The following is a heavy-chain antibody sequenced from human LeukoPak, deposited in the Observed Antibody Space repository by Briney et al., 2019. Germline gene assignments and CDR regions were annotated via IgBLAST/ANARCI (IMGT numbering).Heavy chain of an antibody. V-gene: IGHV3-23*01. CDR1: GFTFSSYA. Sequence: PGGSLRLSCAASGFTFSSYAMSWVRQAPGKGLEWVSAISGSGGSTYYADSVKGRFTISRDNSKNTLYLQMNSLRAEDTAVYYCARDLGSGSYRSYWYFDLWGRGTLVTVSS. J-gene: IGHJ2*01. CDR3: ARDLGSGSYRSYWYFDL. CDR2: ISGSGGST. D-gene: IGHD1-26*01.